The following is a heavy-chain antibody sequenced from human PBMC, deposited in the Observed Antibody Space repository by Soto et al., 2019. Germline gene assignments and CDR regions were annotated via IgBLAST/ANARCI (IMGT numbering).Heavy chain of an antibody. CDR3: ARQVRDWFDP. CDR1: GGSISSGGYS. J-gene: IGHJ5*02. Sequence: SETLSLTCAVSGGSISSGGYSWSWIRQPPGKGLEWIGYIYHSGSTYYNPSLKSRVTISVDTSKNQFPLKLSSVTAADTAVYYCARQVRDWFDPWGPGTLVTVSS. CDR2: IYHSGST. V-gene: IGHV4-30-2*01.